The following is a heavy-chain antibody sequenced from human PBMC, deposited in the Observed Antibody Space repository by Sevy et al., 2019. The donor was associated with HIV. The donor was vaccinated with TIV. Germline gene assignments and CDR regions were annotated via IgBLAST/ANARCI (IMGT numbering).Heavy chain of an antibody. CDR2: ISGSGGST. J-gene: IGHJ4*02. CDR1: GFTFSSYA. Sequence: GGSLRLSCAASGFTFSSYAMSWVRQAPGKGLEWVSAISGSGGSTYYADSVKGRFPISRDNSKNTLYLQMNSLRAEDMAVYYCAKGDYDFWSGYFYFDYWGQGTLVTVSS. D-gene: IGHD3-3*01. CDR3: AKGDYDFWSGYFYFDY. V-gene: IGHV3-23*01.